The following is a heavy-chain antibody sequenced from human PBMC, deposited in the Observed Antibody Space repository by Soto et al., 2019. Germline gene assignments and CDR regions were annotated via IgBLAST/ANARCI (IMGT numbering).Heavy chain of an antibody. V-gene: IGHV4-39*01. J-gene: IGHJ5*02. CDR2: IYYSGST. CDR1: GGSISSSSYY. CDR3: ASLRFLEWLPWFDP. Sequence: SETLSLTCTVSGGSISSSSYYWGWIRQPPGKGLEWIGSIYYSGSTYYNPSLKSRVTISVDTSKNQFSLKLSSVTAADTAVYYCASLRFLEWLPWFDPWGQGTXVTVSS. D-gene: IGHD3-3*01.